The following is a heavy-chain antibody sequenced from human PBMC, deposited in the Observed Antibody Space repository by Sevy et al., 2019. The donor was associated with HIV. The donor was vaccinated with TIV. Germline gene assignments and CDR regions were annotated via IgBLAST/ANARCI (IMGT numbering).Heavy chain of an antibody. CDR2: INHSGST. CDR1: GGSFSGYY. V-gene: IGHV4-34*01. CDR3: ARGRGATASRAGYYFDY. D-gene: IGHD5-12*01. Sequence: SETLSLTCAVYGGSFSGYYWSWIRQPPGKGLEWIGEINHSGSTNYNPSLKSRVTISVDTSKNQFSLKLSSVTAADTAVYYCARGRGATASRAGYYFDYWGHGTLVTVSS. J-gene: IGHJ4*01.